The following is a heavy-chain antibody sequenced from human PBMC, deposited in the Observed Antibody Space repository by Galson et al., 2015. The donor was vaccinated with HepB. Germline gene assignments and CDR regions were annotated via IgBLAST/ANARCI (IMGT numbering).Heavy chain of an antibody. J-gene: IGHJ6*02. V-gene: IGHV5-51*03. CDR2: IYPGDSDT. CDR1: GYSFTSYW. CDR3: ARARESLWFGELATPHSEKTMDV. D-gene: IGHD3-10*01. Sequence: QSGAEVKKPGESLKISCKGSGYSFTSYWIGWVRQMPGKGLEWMGIIYPGDSDTRYSPSFQGQVTISADKSISTAYLQWSSLKASDTAMYYCARARESLWFGELATPHSEKTMDVWGQGTTVTVSS.